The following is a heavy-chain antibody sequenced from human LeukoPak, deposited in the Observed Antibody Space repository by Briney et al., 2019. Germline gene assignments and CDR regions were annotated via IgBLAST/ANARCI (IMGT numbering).Heavy chain of an antibody. CDR3: ARDYDILTEDDY. CDR1: GLTFSSYA. V-gene: IGHV3-48*04. Sequence: PGGSLRLSCAASGLTFSSYAMSWVRQAPGKGLEWVSYISSNTRVIHYADSVKGRFTISRDNAKNSLYLQMNSLRAEGTALYYCARDYDILTEDDYWGQGTLVTV. CDR2: ISSNTRVI. D-gene: IGHD3-9*01. J-gene: IGHJ4*02.